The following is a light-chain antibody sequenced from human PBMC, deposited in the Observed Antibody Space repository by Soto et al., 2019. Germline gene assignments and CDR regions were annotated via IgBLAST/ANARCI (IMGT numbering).Light chain of an antibody. CDR1: QSVTT. Sequence: ENVLTQTPATLSLSPGERATLSCRASQSVTTLAWYQQRPGQSPRLLIYDASSRATGIPARFSGSGSRTDFTLSISSLEPEDFAVYYCQQRDSWPLTFGGGTRVEIK. CDR3: QQRDSWPLT. J-gene: IGKJ4*01. CDR2: DAS. V-gene: IGKV3-11*01.